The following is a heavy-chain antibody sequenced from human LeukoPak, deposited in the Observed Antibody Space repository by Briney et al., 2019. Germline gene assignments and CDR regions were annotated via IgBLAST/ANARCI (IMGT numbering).Heavy chain of an antibody. CDR2: IYSDGINT. V-gene: IGHV3-74*01. D-gene: IGHD3-22*01. CDR3: ARDLGQYYDTSDNWFDP. Sequence: GGSLRLSCAASGFTFSNYWMHGVRQAPGKGVVWVSRIYSDGINTSYADSVKGRFTISRDNAKNTLNLQMNSLRAEDTAVYYCARDLGQYYDTSDNWFDPWGQGTLVTVSS. J-gene: IGHJ5*02. CDR1: GFTFSNYW.